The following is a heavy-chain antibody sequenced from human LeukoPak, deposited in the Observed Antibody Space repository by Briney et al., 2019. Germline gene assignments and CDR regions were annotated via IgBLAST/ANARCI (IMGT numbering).Heavy chain of an antibody. J-gene: IGHJ6*03. CDR2: ISSTGGTT. Sequence: GGTLRLSCAASGITFSSYGMSWVRQAPGKGLEWVSSISSTGGTTYYADSVKGRFTISRDNSKNTLYLQMNSLRAEDTAIYYCAKNGDRGAYCTGGTCYPYFYYYMDAWGKETTVTI. D-gene: IGHD2-15*01. CDR3: AKNGDRGAYCTGGTCYPYFYYYMDA. CDR1: GITFSSYG. V-gene: IGHV3-23*01.